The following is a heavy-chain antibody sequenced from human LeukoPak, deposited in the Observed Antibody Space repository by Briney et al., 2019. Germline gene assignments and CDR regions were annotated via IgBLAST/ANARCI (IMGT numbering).Heavy chain of an antibody. CDR2: ISSSSSYI. D-gene: IGHD3-3*01. J-gene: IGHJ6*02. CDR1: GFTFSNYS. V-gene: IGHV3-21*01. CDR3: ARGTYYDFWSGYYEGVSYGMDV. Sequence: PGGSLRLSCAASGFTFSNYSMNWVRQAPGKGLEWVSSISSSSSYIYYADSVKGRFTISRDNAKNSLYLQMNSLRAEDTAVYYCARGTYYDFWSGYYEGVSYGMDVWGQGTTVTVSS.